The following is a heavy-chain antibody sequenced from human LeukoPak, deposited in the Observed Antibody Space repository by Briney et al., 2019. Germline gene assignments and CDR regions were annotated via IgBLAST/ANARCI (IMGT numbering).Heavy chain of an antibody. CDR2: ISSYNGNT. J-gene: IGHJ3*02. Sequence: ASVKVSFKASGYTFTSYGISWVRQAPGQGLAWMGWISSYNGNTNYAQKLQGGVTMSTDTSTGTAYMELRSLRSDDTAVYYRARRVAVARRDAFDIWGQGTMVTVSS. CDR3: ARRVAVARRDAFDI. CDR1: GYTFTSYG. D-gene: IGHD6-19*01. V-gene: IGHV1-18*01.